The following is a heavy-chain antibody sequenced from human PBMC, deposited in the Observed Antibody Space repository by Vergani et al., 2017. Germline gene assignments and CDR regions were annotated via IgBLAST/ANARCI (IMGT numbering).Heavy chain of an antibody. J-gene: IGHJ4*02. D-gene: IGHD3-3*02. CDR2: IYYSGST. Sequence: QVQLQESGPGLVKPSETLSLTCTVSGGSISSYYWSWIRQPPGKGLEWIGYIYYSGSTNYNPSLKSRVTISVDTSKNQFSLEVKSVTAADTALYYCTRLNILLWADDSWGRGTLVTVSS. CDR3: TRLNILLWADDS. V-gene: IGHV4-59*08. CDR1: GGSISSYY.